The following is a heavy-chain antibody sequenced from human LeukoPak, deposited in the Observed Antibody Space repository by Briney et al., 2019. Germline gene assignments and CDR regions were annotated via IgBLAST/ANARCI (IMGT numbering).Heavy chain of an antibody. CDR2: IYSGGST. V-gene: IGHV3-66*01. CDR1: GFTVSSNY. Sequence: GGSLRLSCAASGFTVSSNYMSWVRQAPGKGLEWVSVIYSGGSTYYADSVKGRFTISRDNSKNTLYLQMNSLRAEDTAVYYCARDRGSGWPLSYYYYYGMDVWGQGTTVTVSS. J-gene: IGHJ6*02. CDR3: ARDRGSGWPLSYYYYYGMDV. D-gene: IGHD6-19*01.